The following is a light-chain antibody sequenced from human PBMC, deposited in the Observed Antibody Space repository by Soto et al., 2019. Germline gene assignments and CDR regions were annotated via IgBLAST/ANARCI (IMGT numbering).Light chain of an antibody. J-gene: IGLJ2*01. Sequence: QPVLTQPPSASGTPGQRVTISCSGSSSNIGTNPVNWYQQLPGTAPKLLIYRDTQRPSGVPDRISGSKSGTSASLALSGLQSEDEADYYCAAWDDSLNGVVFGGGTKLTVL. CDR1: SSNIGTNP. CDR2: RDT. V-gene: IGLV1-44*01. CDR3: AAWDDSLNGVV.